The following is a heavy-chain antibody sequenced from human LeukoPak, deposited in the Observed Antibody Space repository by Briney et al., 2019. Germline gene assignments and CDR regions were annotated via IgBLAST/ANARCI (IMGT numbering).Heavy chain of an antibody. J-gene: IGHJ4*02. V-gene: IGHV3-48*04. Sequence: TGGSLRLYCSTSGFTFNDYSMNWVRQAPGKGLEWISYIGISSGNTRYADSVKGRFTISGDNAKNSLYLQMNSLRVENTAVYYCARDHNYAFDNWGQGTLVTVSS. CDR1: GFTFNDYS. CDR3: ARDHNYAFDN. CDR2: IGISSGNT. D-gene: IGHD5-24*01.